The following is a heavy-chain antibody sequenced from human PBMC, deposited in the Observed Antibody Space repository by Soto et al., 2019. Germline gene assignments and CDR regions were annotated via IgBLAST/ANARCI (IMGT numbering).Heavy chain of an antibody. V-gene: IGHV3-23*01. CDR1: GFTFSSYA. J-gene: IGHJ3*02. CDR3: AKDQFISEYSSSSDAFDI. CDR2: ISGSGGST. D-gene: IGHD6-6*01. Sequence: GGSLRLSCAASGFTFSSYAMSWVRQAPGKGLEWVSAISGSGGSTYYADSVKGRFTISRDNSKNTLYLQMNSLRAEDTAVYYCAKDQFISEYSSSSDAFDIWGQGTMVTVSS.